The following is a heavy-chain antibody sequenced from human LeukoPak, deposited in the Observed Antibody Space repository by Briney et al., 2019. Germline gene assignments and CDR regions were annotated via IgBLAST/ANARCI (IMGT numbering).Heavy chain of an antibody. D-gene: IGHD1-26*01. V-gene: IGHV3-74*01. CDR3: AREVSGSYYFDY. CDR2: IKSGGSST. CDR1: GFTFSSYS. Sequence: GGSLRLSCAASGFTFSSYSMNWVRQVPGKGLVWVSRIKSGGSSTTYADSVKGRFTVSRDNAKNTVYLQVNSLRADDTAVYYCAREVSGSYYFDYWGQGTLVTVSS. J-gene: IGHJ4*02.